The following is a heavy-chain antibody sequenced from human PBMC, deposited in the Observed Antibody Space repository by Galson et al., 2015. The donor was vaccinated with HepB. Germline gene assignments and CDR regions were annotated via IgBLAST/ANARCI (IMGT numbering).Heavy chain of an antibody. V-gene: IGHV3-23*01. CDR1: GFTFSSYA. CDR2: ISGSGFT. J-gene: IGHJ4*02. Sequence: SLRLSCAASGFTFSSYAMSWVRQAPGKGLEWVSTISGSGFTYYADSVKGRFTISRDNSKSTLFLQMNGLRAEDTAVYYCAKDPREIVVVPAAAGSHNLPRYFDYWGQGTLVTVSS. D-gene: IGHD2-2*01. CDR3: AKDPREIVVVPAAAGSHNLPRYFDY.